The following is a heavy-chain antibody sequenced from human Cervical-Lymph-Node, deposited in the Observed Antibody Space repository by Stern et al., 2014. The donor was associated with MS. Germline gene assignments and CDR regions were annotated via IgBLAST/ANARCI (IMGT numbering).Heavy chain of an antibody. Sequence: VHLVESGAEVKKPGASVKVSCKASGYTFTSYYMHWVRQAPGQGLECMGIINPSGGSTTYAQKLQGRVTMTRDTSTSTVYMELSSLRSEDTAVYYCAREVAGHRLGMMDVWGQGTTVTVSS. CDR1: GYTFTSYY. D-gene: IGHD6-19*01. CDR2: INPSGGST. J-gene: IGHJ6*02. CDR3: AREVAGHRLGMMDV. V-gene: IGHV1-46*04.